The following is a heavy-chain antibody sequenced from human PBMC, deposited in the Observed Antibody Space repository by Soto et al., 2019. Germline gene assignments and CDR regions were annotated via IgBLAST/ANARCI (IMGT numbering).Heavy chain of an antibody. V-gene: IGHV1-69*01. CDR1: GGTLSSYV. CDR2: IIPVFGTV. D-gene: IGHD5-18*01. CDR3: ARAQRIQLWASGMDV. J-gene: IGHJ6*02. Sequence: QVQLVQSGAEVKKPGSSVKVSCKASGGTLSSYVISWVRQAPGQGLEWMGGIIPVFGTVNYAQKFQGRVTSTADESTTTAYMELRSLRSEDAAVYYCARAQRIQLWASGMDVWGQGTTVTVSS.